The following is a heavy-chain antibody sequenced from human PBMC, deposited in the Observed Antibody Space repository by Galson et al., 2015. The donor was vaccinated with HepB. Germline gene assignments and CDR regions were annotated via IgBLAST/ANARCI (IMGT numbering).Heavy chain of an antibody. CDR2: ISSDGTNK. CDR3: TGGRKFLRGTDMDV. CDR1: GFTFSSYA. D-gene: IGHD3-3*01. Sequence: SLRLSCAASGFTFSSYAMHWVRQAPGKGLQWVAVISSDGTNKYYADSVKGRFTISKDNSKNTLYLQMNSLGAEDTAVYYCTGGRKFLRGTDMDVWGQGTTVTVSS. V-gene: IGHV3-30-3*01. J-gene: IGHJ6*02.